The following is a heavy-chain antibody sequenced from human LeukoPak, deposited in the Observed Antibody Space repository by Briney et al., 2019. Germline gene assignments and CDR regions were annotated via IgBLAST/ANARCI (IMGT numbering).Heavy chain of an antibody. J-gene: IGHJ5*02. V-gene: IGHV3-30*04. CDR1: GFTFSSYA. CDR2: ISYDGSNK. D-gene: IGHD6-6*01. CDR3: ARDRIAARNWFDP. Sequence: GESLKISCAASGFTFSSYAMHWVRQAPGKGLEWVAVISYDGSNKYYADSVKGRFTISRDNSKNTLYLQMNSLRAEDTAVYYCARDRIAARNWFDPWGQGTLVTVSS.